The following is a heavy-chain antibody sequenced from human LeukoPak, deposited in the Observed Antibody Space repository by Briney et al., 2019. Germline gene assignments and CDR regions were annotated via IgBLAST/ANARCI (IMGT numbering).Heavy chain of an antibody. Sequence: ASVKVSCKASGYTFTGYYMHWVRQAPGQGLEWIGWINPNSGGTNYAQKFQGRVTMTRDTSISTAYMELSRLRSDDTAVYYCARDGQDDFWSGYGKYYYYYYMDVWGKGTTVTVSS. D-gene: IGHD3-3*01. CDR1: GYTFTGYY. CDR3: ARDGQDDFWSGYGKYYYYYYMDV. V-gene: IGHV1-2*02. CDR2: INPNSGGT. J-gene: IGHJ6*03.